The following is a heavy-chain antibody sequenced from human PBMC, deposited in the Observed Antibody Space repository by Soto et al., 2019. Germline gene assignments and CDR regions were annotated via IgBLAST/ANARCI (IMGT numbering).Heavy chain of an antibody. J-gene: IGHJ4*02. CDR2: IWYDGSNK. D-gene: IGHD6-19*01. CDR1: GFTFSRYC. Sequence: QVQLVESGGGVVQPGRSLRLSCAASGFTFSRYCMHWVRQAPGKGLEGVAVIWYDGSNKYYADSVKGRFTISRDNSKNTQYLQMNSLRAEDRAVYYCARDRMSGWHGVFDYWGQGTLVTVSS. CDR3: ARDRMSGWHGVFDY. V-gene: IGHV3-33*01.